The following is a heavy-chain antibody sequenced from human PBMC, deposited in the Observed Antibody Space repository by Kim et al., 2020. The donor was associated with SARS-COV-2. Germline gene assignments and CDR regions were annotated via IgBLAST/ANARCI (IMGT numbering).Heavy chain of an antibody. CDR1: GGSVSSGSYY. V-gene: IGHV4-61*01. CDR2: IYYSGST. J-gene: IGHJ6*02. Sequence: SETLSLTCTVSGGSVSSGSYYWSWIRQPPGKGLEWIGYIYYSGSTNYNPSLKSRVTISVDTSKNQFSLKLSSVTAADTAVYYCARDSSSWPYYYYGMDVWGQGTMVTVSS. CDR3: ARDSSSWPYYYYGMDV. D-gene: IGHD6-13*01.